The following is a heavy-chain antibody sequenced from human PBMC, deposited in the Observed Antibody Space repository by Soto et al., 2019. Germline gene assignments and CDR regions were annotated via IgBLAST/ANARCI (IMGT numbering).Heavy chain of an antibody. CDR2: INHSGST. CDR3: ARALRIGQIRN. J-gene: IGHJ4*02. V-gene: IGHV4-34*01. CDR1: GGSFSGYY. Sequence: WETLSLTCAVYGGSFSGYYWSWIRQPPGKGLEWIGEINHSGSTNYNPSLKSRVTISVDTSKNQFSLKLSSVTAADTAVYYCARALRIGQIRNWGQGTLVTVSS. D-gene: IGHD2-15*01.